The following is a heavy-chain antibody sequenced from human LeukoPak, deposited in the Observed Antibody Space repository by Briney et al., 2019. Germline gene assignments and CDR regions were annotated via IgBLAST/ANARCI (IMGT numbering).Heavy chain of an antibody. CDR2: IYNSGST. CDR1: GGSFSGSN. V-gene: IGHV4-34*01. Sequence: SETLSLTCAVYGGSFSGSNWSWIRQSPGKGPEWIGEIYNSGSTIYNPSLKSRVTISVDTSKNQFSLNLISVTAADTAVYYCVRAYDYWGQGTLVTVSS. CDR3: VRAYDY. J-gene: IGHJ4*02.